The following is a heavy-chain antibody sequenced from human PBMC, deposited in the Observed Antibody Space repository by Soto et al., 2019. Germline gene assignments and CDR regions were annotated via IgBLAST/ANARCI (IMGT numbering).Heavy chain of an antibody. Sequence: SVKVSCKAVRYIFTNYGVSWVRQAPGQGLEWMGRIIPILGIANYAQKFQGRVTITADKSTSTAYMELSSLRSEDTAVYYCAREGDVPYYYYGMDVWGQGTTVTVSS. CDR3: AREGDVPYYYYGMDV. D-gene: IGHD2-21*02. J-gene: IGHJ6*02. CDR1: RYIFTNYG. CDR2: IIPILGIA. V-gene: IGHV1-69*04.